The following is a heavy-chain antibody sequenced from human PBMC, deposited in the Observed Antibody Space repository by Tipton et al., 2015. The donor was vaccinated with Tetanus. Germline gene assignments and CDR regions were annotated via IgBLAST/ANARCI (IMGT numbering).Heavy chain of an antibody. D-gene: IGHD1-26*01. CDR1: GGSLNTFY. Sequence: TLSLTCTVSGGSLNTFYWNWIRQPAGKGLEWIGSVYSSGSTNYNPSPKSRVTMSIDASKNQFSLELTSVTAADTAVYYCSRDFRERSGTYYSYYYTMDVWGQGTTVTVSS. V-gene: IGHV4-4*07. CDR3: SRDFRERSGTYYSYYYTMDV. CDR2: VYSSGST. J-gene: IGHJ6*02.